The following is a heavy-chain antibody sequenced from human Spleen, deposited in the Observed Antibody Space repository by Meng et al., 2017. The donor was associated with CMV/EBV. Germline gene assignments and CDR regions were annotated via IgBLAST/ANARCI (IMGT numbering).Heavy chain of an antibody. J-gene: IGHJ2*01. CDR2: ITGSGGIT. V-gene: IGHV3-23*01. CDR1: GFTFRMYD. CDR3: AKEGNLRYFDL. Sequence: LSCAASGFTFRMYDMSWVRQAPGKGLEWVSAITGSGGITYYADSVKGRFTISRDNSKNTLYLQLKSLRPEDTAIYYCAKEGNLRYFDLWGRGILVTVSS.